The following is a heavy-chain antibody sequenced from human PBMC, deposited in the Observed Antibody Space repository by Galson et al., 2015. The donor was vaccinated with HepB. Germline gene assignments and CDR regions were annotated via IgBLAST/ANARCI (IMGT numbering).Heavy chain of an antibody. CDR2: ISYDGSNT. Sequence: SLRLSCAASGFTFSSYAMHWVRQTPGKGLEWVADISYDGSNTYHADSVKGRFTISRDNSKNTLYLQMNSLRAEDTAVYYCAKDFLGRGVLEYYFDYWGQGSLVTVSS. CDR1: GFTFSSYA. CDR3: AKDFLGRGVLEYYFDY. J-gene: IGHJ4*02. V-gene: IGHV3-30-3*01. D-gene: IGHD3-10*01.